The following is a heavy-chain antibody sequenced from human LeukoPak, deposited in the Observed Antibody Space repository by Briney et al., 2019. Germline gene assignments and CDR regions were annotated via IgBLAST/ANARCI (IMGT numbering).Heavy chain of an antibody. V-gene: IGHV3-48*01. CDR2: ITSSSNSI. D-gene: IGHD3-22*01. CDR1: GFNFSTYT. J-gene: IGHJ4*02. CDR3: ARASSGYGFYSNY. Sequence: PGGSLRLSCAASGFNFSTYTMNWVRQAPGKGLEWLSYITSSSNSIYYADSVKGRFTISRDNAKNSLYLQMDSLRAEDTAVYYCARASSGYGFYSNYWGQGTLVTVS.